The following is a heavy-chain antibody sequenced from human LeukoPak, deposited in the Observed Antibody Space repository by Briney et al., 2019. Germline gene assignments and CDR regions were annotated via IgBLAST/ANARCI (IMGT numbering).Heavy chain of an antibody. J-gene: IGHJ4*02. D-gene: IGHD3-3*01. CDR1: GGSISSGGYY. V-gene: IGHV4-30-2*01. CDR3: ARVHGGFLGFDY. Sequence: PSETLSLTCTVSGGSISSGGYYWSWIRQPPGKGLEWIGYIYHSGSTYYNPSLKSRVTISVDRSKNQFSLKLSSVTAADTAVYYCARVHGGFLGFDYWGQGTLVTVSS. CDR2: IYHSGST.